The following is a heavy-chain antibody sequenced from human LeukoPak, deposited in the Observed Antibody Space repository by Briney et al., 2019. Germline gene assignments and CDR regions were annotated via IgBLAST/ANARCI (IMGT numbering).Heavy chain of an antibody. J-gene: IGHJ5*02. V-gene: IGHV3-74*01. D-gene: IGHD5-12*01. CDR3: ARDPAYSGYDRYNWFDP. CDR2: INSDGSST. Sequence: PGGSLRLSCAASGFTFSSYWMHWVRQAPGKGLVWVSRINSDGSSTSYADSVKGRFTISRDNAKSTLYLQMNSPRAEDTAVYYCARDPAYSGYDRYNWFDPWGQGTLVTVSS. CDR1: GFTFSSYW.